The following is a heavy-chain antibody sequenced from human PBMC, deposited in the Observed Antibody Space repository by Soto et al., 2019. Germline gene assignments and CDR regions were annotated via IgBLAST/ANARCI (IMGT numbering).Heavy chain of an antibody. D-gene: IGHD2-15*01. Sequence: PSETLSLTCSVSGGSVSSAAYYWSWVRQPPGKGLDWIAYIYSGGNTNYNPSLKSRLTLSVDTSKNQFSLKLTSVTAADTAFYYCARKLRCPGYSRRPRGQVVLVTGAS. CDR1: GGSVSSAAYY. CDR3: ARKLRCPGYSRRP. CDR2: IYSGGNT. J-gene: IGHJ5*02. V-gene: IGHV4-61*08.